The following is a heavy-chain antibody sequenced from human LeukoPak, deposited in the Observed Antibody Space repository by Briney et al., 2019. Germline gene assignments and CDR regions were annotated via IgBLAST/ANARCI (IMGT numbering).Heavy chain of an antibody. CDR1: GYSFTSYW. Sequence: GASLKFSCKGSGYSFTSYWIGWVRQMPGKGLEWMGIIYPGDSDTRYSPSFQGQVTISADKSISTAYLQWSSLKASDTAMYYCARRVDSSGYDYWGQGTLVTVSS. D-gene: IGHD3-22*01. CDR3: ARRVDSSGYDY. CDR2: IYPGDSDT. V-gene: IGHV5-51*01. J-gene: IGHJ4*02.